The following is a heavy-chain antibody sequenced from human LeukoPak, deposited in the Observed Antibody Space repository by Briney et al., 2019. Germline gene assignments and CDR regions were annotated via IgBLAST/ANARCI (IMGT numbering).Heavy chain of an antibody. CDR3: ARGVVPAAPTLLAY. J-gene: IGHJ4*02. V-gene: IGHV4-59*01. CDR1: GGSISSYY. Sequence: SETLSLTCTVSGGSISSYYWSWIRQPPVKGLEWIGYIYYSGSTNYNPSLKSRVTISVDTSKNQFSLKLSSVTAADTAVYYCARGVVPAAPTLLAYWGQGTLVTVSS. D-gene: IGHD2-2*01. CDR2: IYYSGST.